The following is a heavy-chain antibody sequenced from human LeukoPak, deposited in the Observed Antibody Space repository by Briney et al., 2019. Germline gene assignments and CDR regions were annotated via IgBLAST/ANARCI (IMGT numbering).Heavy chain of an antibody. J-gene: IGHJ5*02. CDR2: ISGSGGST. CDR3: PKYSDWIQFSS. V-gene: IGHV3-23*01. Sequence: GRSLRLSCAASGFNLSNYAMSWVRQAPGKGLEWVSAISGSGGSTYYADSVKGRFTISRDNSKNTVYLQMNSLIVEDTAVYYCPKYSDWIQFSSWGQGNLVTVSS. CDR1: GFNLSNYA. D-gene: IGHD5-18*01.